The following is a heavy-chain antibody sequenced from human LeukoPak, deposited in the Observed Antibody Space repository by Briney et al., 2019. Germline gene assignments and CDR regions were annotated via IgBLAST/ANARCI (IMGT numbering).Heavy chain of an antibody. J-gene: IGHJ6*02. V-gene: IGHV3-72*01. CDR3: GRGGYSSSSFYGMDV. CDR1: GFTFSDHY. CDR2: IGNKANSYTT. Sequence: GGSLRLSCAASGFTFSDHYMEWVRQAPGKGLEWIGHIGNKANSYTTEYAASGKGRFSIYRDDSKNSLYLKMNSLKTEATAVYSCGRGGYSSSSFYGMDVWGQGTTVTVSS. D-gene: IGHD6-6*01.